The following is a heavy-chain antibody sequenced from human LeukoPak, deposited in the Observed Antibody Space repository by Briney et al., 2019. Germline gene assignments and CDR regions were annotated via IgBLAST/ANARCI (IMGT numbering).Heavy chain of an antibody. CDR3: ARAGGKRAFDI. CDR1: GGSINSGSYY. CDR2: IYYSGST. V-gene: IGHV4-61*01. D-gene: IGHD1-14*01. Sequence: SETLSLTCTVSGGSINSGSYYWSWIRQPPGKGLEWIGYIYYSGSTNYNPSLKSRVTISVDTSKNQFSLKLSSVTAADTAVYYCARAGGKRAFDIWGQGTMVTVSS. J-gene: IGHJ3*02.